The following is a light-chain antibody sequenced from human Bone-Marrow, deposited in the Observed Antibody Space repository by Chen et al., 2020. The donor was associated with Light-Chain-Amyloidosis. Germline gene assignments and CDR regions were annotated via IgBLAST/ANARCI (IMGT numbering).Light chain of an antibody. Sequence: SYVLTQPSSVSVAPGQTATIACGGNNIGSTSVHWYQQTPGQAPLLVVYDDSDRPSGIPERLSGSNSGNTATLTISRVEAGDEAAYYCQVWDRRSDRPVFGGGTKLTGL. V-gene: IGLV3-21*02. J-gene: IGLJ3*02. CDR3: QVWDRRSDRPV. CDR1: NIGSTS. CDR2: DDS.